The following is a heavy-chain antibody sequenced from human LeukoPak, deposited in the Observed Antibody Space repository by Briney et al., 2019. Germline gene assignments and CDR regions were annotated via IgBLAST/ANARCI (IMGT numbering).Heavy chain of an antibody. CDR3: ARSFTRIPGRAFDI. D-gene: IGHD2-2*02. J-gene: IGHJ3*02. CDR2: ISYDGSNK. CDR1: GFTFSSYA. Sequence: PGGSLRLSCAASGFTFSSYAMHWVRQAPGKGLEWVAVISYDGSNKYYADSVKGRFTISRDNSKNTLYLQMNSLRAEDTAVYYCARSFTRIPGRAFDIWGQGTMVTVSS. V-gene: IGHV3-30-3*01.